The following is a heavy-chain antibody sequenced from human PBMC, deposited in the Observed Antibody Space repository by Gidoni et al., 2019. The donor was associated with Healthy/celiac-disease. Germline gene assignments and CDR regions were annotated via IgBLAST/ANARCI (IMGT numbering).Heavy chain of an antibody. CDR2: ISGSGGST. CDR1: GFTFSTYA. Sequence: DVQLLESGGGFVQPGGSLRLSCAASGFTFSTYAMSWVRQAPGKGLEWVSSISGSGGSTYSADSVKGRFTISRDNSKNTLALQMNSLRAEDTAVYYCAKDGRSGYSHRPYYFDYWGQGTLVTVSS. CDR3: AKDGRSGYSHRPYYFDY. J-gene: IGHJ4*02. V-gene: IGHV3-23*01. D-gene: IGHD3-3*01.